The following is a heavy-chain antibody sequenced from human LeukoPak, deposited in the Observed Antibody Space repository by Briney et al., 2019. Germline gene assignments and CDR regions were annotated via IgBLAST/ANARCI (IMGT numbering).Heavy chain of an antibody. Sequence: GGSLRLSCTAYGFTFSSYGMNWIRQAPGRGLEWVSGISEGGYYINYAASGKGRFRICRDNAKNSLYLQMNSLRSEDPGVYFWXXXXXDXXISGEIINGNWYFDLWGRGTLVTVSS. CDR2: ISEGGYYI. D-gene: IGHD3-3*01. CDR3: XXXXXDXXISGEIINGNWYFDL. V-gene: IGHV3-21*01. J-gene: IGHJ2*01. CDR1: GFTFSSYG.